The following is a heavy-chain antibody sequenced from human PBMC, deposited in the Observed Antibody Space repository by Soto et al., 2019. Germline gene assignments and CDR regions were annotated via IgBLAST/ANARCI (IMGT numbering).Heavy chain of an antibody. V-gene: IGHV3-15*01. J-gene: IGHJ4*02. CDR2: IKSKTDGGTT. D-gene: IGHD6-19*01. CDR3: TTVTPDSSGWYYFLFDY. CDR1: GFTFSNAW. Sequence: EVQLVESGGGLVKPGGSLRLSCAASGFTFSNAWMSWVRQAPGKGLEWVGRIKSKTDGGTTDYAAPVKGRFTISRDDSKNTLYLQMNSLKTEDTAVYYCTTVTPDSSGWYYFLFDYWGQGTLVTVSS.